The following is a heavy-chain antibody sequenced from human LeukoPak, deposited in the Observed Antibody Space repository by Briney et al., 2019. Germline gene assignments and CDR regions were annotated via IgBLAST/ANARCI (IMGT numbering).Heavy chain of an antibody. Sequence: SETLSLTCTVSGGSISSYYWSWIRQPPGKGLEWIGYIYYSGSTNYNPSLKSRVTISVDTSKNQFSLKLSSVTAADTAAYYCARASRSSSPFDYWGQGTLVTVSS. V-gene: IGHV4-59*01. D-gene: IGHD6-13*01. CDR3: ARASRSSSPFDY. J-gene: IGHJ4*02. CDR2: IYYSGST. CDR1: GGSISSYY.